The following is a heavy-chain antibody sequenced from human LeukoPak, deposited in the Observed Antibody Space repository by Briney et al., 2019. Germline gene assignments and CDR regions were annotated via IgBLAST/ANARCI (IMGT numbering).Heavy chain of an antibody. D-gene: IGHD2-15*01. V-gene: IGHV1-69*13. J-gene: IGHJ6*02. Sequence: SVTVSFTASGGTFSSYAISWVRQAPGQGLEWMGGIIPIFGTANYAQKFQGRVTITADESTSTAYMELSSLRSEDTAVYYCASSYCSGGSCHFLYYYYYGMDVWGQGTTVTVSS. CDR2: IIPIFGTA. CDR3: ASSYCSGGSCHFLYYYYYGMDV. CDR1: GGTFSSYA.